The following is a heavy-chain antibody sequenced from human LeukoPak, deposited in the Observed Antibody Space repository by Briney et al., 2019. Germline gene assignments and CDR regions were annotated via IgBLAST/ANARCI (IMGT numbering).Heavy chain of an antibody. CDR1: GGSFSGYY. CDR3: ASRYCSSTSCNDY. CDR2: IYYSGST. D-gene: IGHD2-2*01. V-gene: IGHV4-34*01. Sequence: SETLSLTCAVYGGSFSGYYWSWIRQPPGKGLEWIGSIYYSGSTYYNPSLKSRVTISVDTSKNQFSLKLSSVTAADTAVYYCASRYCSSTSCNDYWGQGTLVTVSS. J-gene: IGHJ4*02.